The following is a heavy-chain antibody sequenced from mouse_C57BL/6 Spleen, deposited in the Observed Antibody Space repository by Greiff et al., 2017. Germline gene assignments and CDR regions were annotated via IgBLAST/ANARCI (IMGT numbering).Heavy chain of an antibody. Sequence: QVQLQQPGAELVRPGSSVKLSCKASGYTFTSYWMDWVKQRPGQGLEWIGNIYPSDSETHYNQKFKDKATLTVDKSSSTAYMQLSILTSEDSAVYYCARGGPFYAMDYWGQGTSVTVSS. CDR3: ARGGPFYAMDY. J-gene: IGHJ4*01. CDR2: IYPSDSET. D-gene: IGHD3-3*01. CDR1: GYTFTSYW. V-gene: IGHV1-61*01.